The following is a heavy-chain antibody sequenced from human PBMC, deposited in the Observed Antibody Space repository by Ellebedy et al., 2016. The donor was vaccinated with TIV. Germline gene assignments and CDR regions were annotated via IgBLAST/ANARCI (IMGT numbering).Heavy chain of an antibody. CDR2: ISAYTGNT. CDR1: GYTFASYG. V-gene: IGHV1-18*01. Sequence: AASVKVSCKAFGYTFASYGISWVRQAPGQGLEWVGWISAYTGNTNYARRVQGRVTMTADTSTDTAYMELRSLRSDDTAVYYCARGEYRNWFDPWGQGTLVTVSS. J-gene: IGHJ5*02. CDR3: ARGEYRNWFDP. D-gene: IGHD3-10*01.